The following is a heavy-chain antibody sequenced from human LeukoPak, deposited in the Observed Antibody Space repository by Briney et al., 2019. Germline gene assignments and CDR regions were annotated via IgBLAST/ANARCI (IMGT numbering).Heavy chain of an antibody. D-gene: IGHD3-10*01. Sequence: GGSLRLSCAASGFTFSSYAMSWVRQAPGKGLQWVSAISGSAGSTYYADSVKGRFTISRDNSKNTLYLQMNSLRAEDTAVYYCAKTYYGSGSYFAWDYWGQGTLVTVSS. J-gene: IGHJ4*02. CDR1: GFTFSSYA. V-gene: IGHV3-23*01. CDR3: AKTYYGSGSYFAWDY. CDR2: ISGSAGST.